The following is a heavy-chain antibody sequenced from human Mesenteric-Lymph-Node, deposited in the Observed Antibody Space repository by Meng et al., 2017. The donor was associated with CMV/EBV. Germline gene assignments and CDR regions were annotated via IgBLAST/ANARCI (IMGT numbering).Heavy chain of an antibody. CDR3: ARSLYYDFWSAYSNYFDY. CDR2: ISPYNGNT. V-gene: IGHV1-18*04. J-gene: IGHJ4*02. CDR1: GYTFIGYY. Sequence: ASVKVSCKASGYTFIGYYIHWVRQAPGQGLEWMGWISPYNGNTNYAQKLQGRVTLTTDPSTSTAYMELRSLRSDDTAVYYCARSLYYDFWSAYSNYFDYWGQGTLVTVSS. D-gene: IGHD3-3*01.